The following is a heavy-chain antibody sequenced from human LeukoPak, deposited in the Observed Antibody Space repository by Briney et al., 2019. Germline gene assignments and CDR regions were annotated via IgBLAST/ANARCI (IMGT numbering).Heavy chain of an antibody. D-gene: IGHD4-17*01. V-gene: IGHV1-69*05. Sequence: SVKVSCKASGGTFSSYAISWVRQAPGQGLEWMGGIIPIFGTANYAQKFQGRVTITTDESTSTAYMELSSLRSEDTAVYYCARGDYGERRMVLTSYCYYYMDVWGKGTTVTVSS. CDR3: ARGDYGERRMVLTSYCYYYMDV. CDR1: GGTFSSYA. CDR2: IIPIFGTA. J-gene: IGHJ6*03.